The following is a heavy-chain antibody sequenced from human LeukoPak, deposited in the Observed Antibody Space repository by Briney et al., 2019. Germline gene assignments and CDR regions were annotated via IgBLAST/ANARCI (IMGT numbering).Heavy chain of an antibody. V-gene: IGHV4-30-4*01. CDR1: GGSISSGDYY. D-gene: IGHD3-22*01. J-gene: IGHJ4*02. Sequence: PSETLSLTCTVSGGSISSGDYYWSWIRQPPGKGLEWIGYIYYSGSTYYNPSLKSRVTISVDTSKNQFSLKLSSVTAADTAVYYCAREATMIVVAPDYWGQGTLVTVSS. CDR2: IYYSGST. CDR3: AREATMIVVAPDY.